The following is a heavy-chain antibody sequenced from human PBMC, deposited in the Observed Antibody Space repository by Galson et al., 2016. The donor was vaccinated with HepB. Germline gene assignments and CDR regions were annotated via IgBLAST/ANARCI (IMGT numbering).Heavy chain of an antibody. Sequence: SLRLSCAVSGPDFKGYGMSWVRQAPGKGLQWVSDIDGEGHTTHHADSVKGRFTMSRDNSQDTVYLEMKSVRVEDTAIYYCAIGATGATWRNWGQGTLVTVSS. CDR3: AIGATGATWRN. V-gene: IGHV3-23*01. D-gene: IGHD1-1*01. CDR1: GPDFKGYG. J-gene: IGHJ4*02. CDR2: IDGEGHTT.